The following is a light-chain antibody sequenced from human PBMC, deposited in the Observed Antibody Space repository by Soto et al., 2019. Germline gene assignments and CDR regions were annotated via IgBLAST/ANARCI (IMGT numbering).Light chain of an antibody. CDR3: PPYSNWPPIT. CDR1: QSVSSN. Sequence: EIVMTQSPATLSVSPGERATLSCRASQSVSSNLAWYQQKPGQAPRLLIYGASTRATGIPARFSGSGSGTEFTPAISSLLSEDFGVYDCPPYSNWPPITFGQGTRLEIK. J-gene: IGKJ5*01. V-gene: IGKV3-15*01. CDR2: GAS.